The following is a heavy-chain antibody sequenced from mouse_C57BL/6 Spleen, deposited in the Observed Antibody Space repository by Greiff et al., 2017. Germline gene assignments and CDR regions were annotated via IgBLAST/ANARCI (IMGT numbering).Heavy chain of an antibody. CDR2: INPYNGGT. Sequence: EVQLQQSGPVLVKPGASVKMSCKASGYTFTDYYMNWVKQSHGKSLEWIGVINPYNGGTSYNQKFKGKATLTVDKSSSTAYMELNSLTSEDSAVYYCARYDYDRGYAMDYWGQGTSVTVSS. CDR1: GYTFTDYY. V-gene: IGHV1-19*01. D-gene: IGHD2-4*01. J-gene: IGHJ4*01. CDR3: ARYDYDRGYAMDY.